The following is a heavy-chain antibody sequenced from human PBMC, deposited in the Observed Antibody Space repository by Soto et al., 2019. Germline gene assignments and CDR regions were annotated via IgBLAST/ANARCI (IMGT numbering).Heavy chain of an antibody. V-gene: IGHV3-30-3*01. CDR1: GFTCTSYA. CDR2: ISYDGSNK. Sequence: QVQLVESGGGVVQPGRSLRLSCAASGFTCTSYAMYWVRQAPGKGLEWVAVISYDGSNKYYAESVKGRFTISRDNSKNTLYLQMSSLTTEDTAVYYCARDQGVLRYFNYWGQGTLVTVSS. CDR3: ARDQGVLRYFNY. J-gene: IGHJ4*02. D-gene: IGHD3-9*01.